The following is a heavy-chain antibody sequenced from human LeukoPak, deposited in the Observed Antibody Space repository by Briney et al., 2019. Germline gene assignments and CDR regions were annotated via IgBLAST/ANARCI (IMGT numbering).Heavy chain of an antibody. CDR2: ISGSGGIT. Sequence: GGSLRLSCAASGSTFSSYAMSWVRQAPGKGLEWVSAISGSGGITYYADSVKGRFTISRDNSKNTLYLQMNSLRAEDTAVYYCAKSYDFWSGLFDYWGQGTLVTVSS. CDR3: AKSYDFWSGLFDY. J-gene: IGHJ4*02. CDR1: GSTFSSYA. D-gene: IGHD3-3*01. V-gene: IGHV3-23*01.